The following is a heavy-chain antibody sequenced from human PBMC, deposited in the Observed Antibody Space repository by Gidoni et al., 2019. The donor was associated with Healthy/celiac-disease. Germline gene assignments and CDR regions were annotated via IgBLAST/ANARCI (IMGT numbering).Heavy chain of an antibody. Sequence: EVQLVASGGRLVQPGRSLRLSCAASGFTFDDYAMHWVRQAPGKGLEWVSGISWNSGSIGYADSVKGRFTISRDNSKNSLYLQMNSLRAEDTALYYCAKGGYDFWSGYYYWGQGTLVTVSS. CDR2: ISWNSGSI. CDR1: GFTFDDYA. J-gene: IGHJ4*02. V-gene: IGHV3-9*01. D-gene: IGHD3-3*01. CDR3: AKGGYDFWSGYYY.